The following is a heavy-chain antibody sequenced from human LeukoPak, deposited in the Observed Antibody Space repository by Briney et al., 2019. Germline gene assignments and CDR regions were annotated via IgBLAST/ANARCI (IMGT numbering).Heavy chain of an antibody. CDR1: GGSISSYY. J-gene: IGHJ4*02. CDR3: ARSTGDYYDSSGYYYY. CDR2: TYYSGST. Sequence: SETLSLTCTVSGGSISSYYWSWIRQPPGKGLEWIGYTYYSGSTNYNPSLKSRVTISVDTSKNQFSLKLSSVTAADTAVYYCARSTGDYYDSSGYYYYWGQGTLVTVSS. D-gene: IGHD3-22*01. V-gene: IGHV4-59*01.